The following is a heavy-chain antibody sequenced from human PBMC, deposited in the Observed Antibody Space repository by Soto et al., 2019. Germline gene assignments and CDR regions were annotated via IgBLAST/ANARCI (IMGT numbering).Heavy chain of an antibody. D-gene: IGHD2-15*01. Sequence: QVQLVQSGAEVREPGASVKVSCKASGYSFTSLDINWVRQTAGQGLEWMGWMQPSTGRTGYAQKFQGRVTMTRDTSINTAYMELTTLTSDDTAFYYCARDYGHDCSVGSCYFYFCGQGTLVTVSS. CDR2: MQPSTGRT. J-gene: IGHJ4*02. CDR1: GYSFTSLD. V-gene: IGHV1-8*01. CDR3: ARDYGHDCSVGSCYFYF.